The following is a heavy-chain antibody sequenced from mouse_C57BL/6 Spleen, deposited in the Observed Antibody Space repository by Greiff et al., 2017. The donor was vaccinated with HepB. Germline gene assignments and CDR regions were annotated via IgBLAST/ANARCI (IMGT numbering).Heavy chain of an antibody. V-gene: IGHV5-17*01. J-gene: IGHJ4*01. Sequence: EVQRVESGGGLVKPGGSLKLSCAASGFTFSDYGMHWVRQAPEKGLEWVAYISSGSSTIYYADTVKGRFTISRDNAKNTLFLQMTSLRSEDTAMYYCARPHYYGSSYPYYYAMDYWGQGTSVTVSS. CDR1: GFTFSDYG. CDR2: ISSGSSTI. D-gene: IGHD1-1*01. CDR3: ARPHYYGSSYPYYYAMDY.